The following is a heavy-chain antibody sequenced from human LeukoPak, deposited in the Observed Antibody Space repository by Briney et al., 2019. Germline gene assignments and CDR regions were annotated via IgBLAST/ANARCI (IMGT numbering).Heavy chain of an antibody. Sequence: SETLSLTCTVSGGSISSDGYYWSWLRQHPGKGLEWIGYIYYSGSTYYNPSLKSRVTISVDTSKNQFSLKLSPVTAADTAVYYCARKDIVAWFDPWGQGTLVTVSS. CDR1: GGSISSDGYY. CDR2: IYYSGST. J-gene: IGHJ5*02. V-gene: IGHV4-31*03. D-gene: IGHD2-15*01. CDR3: ARKDIVAWFDP.